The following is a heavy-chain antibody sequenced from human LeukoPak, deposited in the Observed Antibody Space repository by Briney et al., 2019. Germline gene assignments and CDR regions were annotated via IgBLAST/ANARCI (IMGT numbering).Heavy chain of an antibody. Sequence: SSETLSLTCTVSGGSISSSSYYWGWIRQPPGKGLEWIGSIYYSGSTYYNPSLKSRVTISVDTSKNQFSLKLSSVTAADTAVYYCARDHNSGYDDWGQGTPVTVSS. CDR1: GGSISSSSYY. CDR2: IYYSGST. J-gene: IGHJ4*02. D-gene: IGHD5-12*01. V-gene: IGHV4-39*07. CDR3: ARDHNSGYDD.